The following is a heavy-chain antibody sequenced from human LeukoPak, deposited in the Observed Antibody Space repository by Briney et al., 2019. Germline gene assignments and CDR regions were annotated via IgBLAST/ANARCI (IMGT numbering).Heavy chain of an antibody. CDR3: ARAGLFGSGFDY. D-gene: IGHD6-19*01. J-gene: IGHJ4*02. CDR2: INAGNGNT. CDR1: GYTFTSYA. V-gene: IGHV1-3*01. Sequence: GASVKVSCTASGYTFTSYAMHWVRQAPGQRLEWMGWINAGNGNTKYSQKFQGRVTITRDTSASTAYMELSSLRSEDTAVHYCARAGLFGSGFDYWGQGTLVTVSS.